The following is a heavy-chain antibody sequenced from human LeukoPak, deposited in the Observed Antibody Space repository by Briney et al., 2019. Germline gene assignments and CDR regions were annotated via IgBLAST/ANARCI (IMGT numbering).Heavy chain of an antibody. J-gene: IGHJ4*02. CDR3: ARGGVISYYFDY. CDR1: GGSISSYF. Sequence: PSGTLSLTCNVSGGSISSYFWSWIRQPPGKGLEWIGYIYYSGSTNYNPSLKSRVTISVDTSKNQFSLKLSSVTAADTAVYYCARGGVISYYFDYWGQGTLVTVSS. D-gene: IGHD3-16*02. V-gene: IGHV4-59*01. CDR2: IYYSGST.